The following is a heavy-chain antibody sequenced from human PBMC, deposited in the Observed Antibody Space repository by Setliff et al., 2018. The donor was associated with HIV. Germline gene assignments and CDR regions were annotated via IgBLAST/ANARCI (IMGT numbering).Heavy chain of an antibody. D-gene: IGHD3-22*01. CDR2: IIPILGTT. CDR1: GYTFSNHG. Sequence: SVKVSCKASGYTFSNHGISWVRQAPGQGLEWMGEIIPILGTTQFAQKFQGRLTITADESTSTAYMELSSLKSEDTAVYYCARARGIITTFDYWGQGTLVTVSS. V-gene: IGHV1-69*13. J-gene: IGHJ4*02. CDR3: ARARGIITTFDY.